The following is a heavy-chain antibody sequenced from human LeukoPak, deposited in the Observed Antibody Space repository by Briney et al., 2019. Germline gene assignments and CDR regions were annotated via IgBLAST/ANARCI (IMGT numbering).Heavy chain of an antibody. J-gene: IGHJ6*02. CDR3: SSGHYGLDV. V-gene: IGHV3-73*01. CDR2: IGSKIDNYAT. Sequence: GGSLRPSCAASGFTFSGSSMNWVRQASGKGLEWVGRIGSKIDNYATAYVESVKGRFIISREDSKNTAYLQMNSLKTEDTAVYYCSSGHYGLDVWGQGTTVTVSS. CDR1: GFTFSGSS.